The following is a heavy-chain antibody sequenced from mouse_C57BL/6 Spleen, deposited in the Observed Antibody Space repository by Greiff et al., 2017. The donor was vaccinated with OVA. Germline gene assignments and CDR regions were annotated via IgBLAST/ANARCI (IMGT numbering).Heavy chain of an antibody. Sequence: VQLQESDAELVKPGASVKISCKVSGYTFTDHTIHWVKQRPEQGLEWIGYIYPRDGSTKYNEKFKGKATLTADKSSSTAYMQLNSLSSEDSAVYFCASYSSGYAMDYWGQGTSVTVSS. V-gene: IGHV1-78*01. CDR1: GYTFTDHT. CDR3: ASYSSGYAMDY. D-gene: IGHD3-2*02. CDR2: IYPRDGST. J-gene: IGHJ4*01.